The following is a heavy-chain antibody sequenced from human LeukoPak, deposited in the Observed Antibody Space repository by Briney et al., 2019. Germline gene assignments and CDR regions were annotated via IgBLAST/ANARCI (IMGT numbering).Heavy chain of an antibody. J-gene: IGHJ4*01. Sequence: KSSETLSLTCAVSGASIASHSWWSWVRQPPGKGLEWIGEVYHSGGANYKPSLKSRVTISVDTSRNHFSLKLTSVTAADTAVYFCAYNRSFALDNWGQGTLVTVSS. CDR1: GASIASHSW. CDR2: VYHSGGA. V-gene: IGHV4/OR15-8*01. CDR3: AYNRSFALDN. D-gene: IGHD1-26*01.